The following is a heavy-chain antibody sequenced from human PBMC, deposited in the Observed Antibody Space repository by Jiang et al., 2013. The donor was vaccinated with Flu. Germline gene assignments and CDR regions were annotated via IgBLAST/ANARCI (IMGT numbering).Heavy chain of an antibody. CDR1: GGSISSSAYY. CDR3: ATLYTSGAAGDRCFLTI. D-gene: IGHD3/OR15-3a*01. CDR2: IYYSGST. Sequence: GPGLVKPSETLSLTCTVSGGSISSSAYYWGWIRQPPGKGLEWIGSIYYSGSTYYNPSLKSRVTISADRSKNQFSLKLNSVTAADTALYYCATLYTSGAAGDRCFLTIWGQG. V-gene: IGHV4-39*01. J-gene: IGHJ3*02.